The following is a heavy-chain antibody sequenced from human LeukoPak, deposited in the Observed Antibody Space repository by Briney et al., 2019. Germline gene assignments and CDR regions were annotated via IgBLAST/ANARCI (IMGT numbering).Heavy chain of an antibody. CDR2: ISAYNGNT. J-gene: IGHJ6*02. CDR3: ARVKHPAGLYGMDV. Sequence: ASVKVSCKASGYTFTSYGISWVRQAPGQGLEWMGWISAYNGNTNYAQKLQGRVTMTTDTSTSTAYMELRSLRSDDTAVYYCARVKHPAGLYGMDVWGQGTTVTVSS. V-gene: IGHV1-18*01. CDR1: GYTFTSYG. D-gene: IGHD3-10*01.